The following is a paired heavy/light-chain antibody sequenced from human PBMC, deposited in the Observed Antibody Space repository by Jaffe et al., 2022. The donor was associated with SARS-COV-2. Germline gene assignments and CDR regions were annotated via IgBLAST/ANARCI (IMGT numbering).Light chain of an antibody. CDR3: QQRSNWPRVFT. CDR2: DAS. CDR1: QSVSSY. V-gene: IGKV3-11*01. J-gene: IGKJ3*01. Sequence: EIVLTQSPATLSLSPGERATLSCRASQSVSSYLAWYQQKPGQAPRLLIYDASNRATGIPARFSGSGSGTDFTLTISSLEPEDFAVYYCQQRSNWPRVFTFGPGTKVDIK.
Heavy chain of an antibody. V-gene: IGHV3-11*01. D-gene: IGHD6-13*01. CDR1: GFTFSDYY. CDR2: ISSSGSTI. Sequence: QVQLVESGGGLVKPGGSLRLSCAASGFTFSDYYMSWIRQAPGKGLEWVSYISSSGSTIYYADSVKGRFTISRDNAKNSLYLQMNSLRAEDTAVYYCARGGVAAAGTEGYYFDYWGQGTLVTVSS. CDR3: ARGGVAAAGTEGYYFDY. J-gene: IGHJ4*02.